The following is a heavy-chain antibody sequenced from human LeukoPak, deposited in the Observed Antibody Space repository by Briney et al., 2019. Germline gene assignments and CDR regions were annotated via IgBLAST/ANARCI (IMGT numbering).Heavy chain of an antibody. Sequence: GGSLRLSCAASGFTFDESGMHWVRQAPGKGLEWVANIKQDGSEKYYVDSVKGRFTISRDNAKNSLYLQMNSLRAEDTAVYYCARERRYGDYWGQGTLVTVSS. CDR3: ARERRYGDY. CDR2: IKQDGSEK. V-gene: IGHV3-7*01. CDR1: GFTFDESG. D-gene: IGHD3-9*01. J-gene: IGHJ4*02.